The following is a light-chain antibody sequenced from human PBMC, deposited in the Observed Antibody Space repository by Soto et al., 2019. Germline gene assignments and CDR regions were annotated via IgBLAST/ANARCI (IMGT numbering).Light chain of an antibody. V-gene: IGKV3-15*01. CDR3: QHYNNWPPKT. CDR2: GAS. CDR1: QSVSSN. Sequence: IVMTQSPATLSVSPGERATLSCRASQSVSSNLAWYQQKTGQPPRLLIYGASTRATGIPAGFSGSGSGTEFTLTISSLQSDAFAVYYCQHYNNWPPKTFGQGTKVEIK. J-gene: IGKJ1*01.